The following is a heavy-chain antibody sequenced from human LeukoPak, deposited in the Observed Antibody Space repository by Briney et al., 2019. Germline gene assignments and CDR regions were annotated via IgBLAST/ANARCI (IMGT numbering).Heavy chain of an antibody. J-gene: IGHJ4*02. V-gene: IGHV4-59*12. Sequence: SETLSLTCTVSGGSISSYYWSWIRQPPGKGLEWIGYMYYSGSTNYNPSTNYNPSLKSRVTISVDKSRNQFSLKLSSVTAADTAVYYCASLVKNNYGYNDFDYWGQGTLVTVSS. CDR1: GGSISSYY. CDR2: MYYSGST. CDR3: ASLVKNNYGYNDFDY. D-gene: IGHD5-18*01.